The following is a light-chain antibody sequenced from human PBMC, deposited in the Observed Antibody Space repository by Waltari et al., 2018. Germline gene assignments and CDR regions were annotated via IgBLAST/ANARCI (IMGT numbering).Light chain of an antibody. CDR2: EVS. V-gene: IGLV2-14*01. CDR1: SSDVGGYNH. CDR3: SSYTSSSIPYV. J-gene: IGLJ1*01. Sequence: QSALTQAASVSGSPGQSITIPCTGTSSDVGGYNHVSWYQHHPGKAPKLIISEVSKRPSGVSYRVSRSKSGNTASLTISGLQAEDEADYYCSSYTSSSIPYVFGTGTKVTVL.